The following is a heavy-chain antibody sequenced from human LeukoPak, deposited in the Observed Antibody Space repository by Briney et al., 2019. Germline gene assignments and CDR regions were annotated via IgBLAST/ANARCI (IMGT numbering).Heavy chain of an antibody. D-gene: IGHD4-17*01. CDR2: ISSSGSTI. Sequence: GGPLRLSCAASGFTFSDYYMSWIRQAPGKGLEWVSYISSSGSTIYYADSVKGRFTISRDNAKNSLYLQMNSLRAEDTAVYYCARDSYGDLYYYYYMDVWGKGTTVTVSS. CDR1: GFTFSDYY. J-gene: IGHJ6*03. CDR3: ARDSYGDLYYYYYMDV. V-gene: IGHV3-11*01.